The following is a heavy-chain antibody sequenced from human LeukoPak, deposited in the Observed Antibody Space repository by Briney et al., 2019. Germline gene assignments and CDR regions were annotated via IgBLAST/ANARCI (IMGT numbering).Heavy chain of an antibody. CDR3: ATTQGSYWASWLDT. J-gene: IGHJ5*02. D-gene: IGHD3-10*01. Sequence: SETLSLTCSVSGGAIRDYNCNWFRQPPGKGLEWIGYISYSGNTNYNPYLKSRAAISVDTSKNEFSLKLTSVTAADTAVYYCATTQGSYWASWLDTWGQGALVTVSS. V-gene: IGHV4-59*01. CDR2: ISYSGNT. CDR1: GGAIRDYN.